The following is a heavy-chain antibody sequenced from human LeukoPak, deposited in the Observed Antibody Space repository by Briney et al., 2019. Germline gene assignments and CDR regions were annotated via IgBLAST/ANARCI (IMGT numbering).Heavy chain of an antibody. CDR3: AKDHYWSIDY. CDR2: IKGDGIST. J-gene: IGHJ4*02. CDR1: GFDFSSNW. V-gene: IGHV3-74*01. Sequence: PGGSLRLSSAASGFDFSSNWMHWVRHAPGQGLVWVSRIKGDGISTNYADSVKGRFTISRDIAKNTLYLQMNSLRAEDTGVYYCAKDHYWSIDYWGRGTLVTVSS. D-gene: IGHD3-3*01.